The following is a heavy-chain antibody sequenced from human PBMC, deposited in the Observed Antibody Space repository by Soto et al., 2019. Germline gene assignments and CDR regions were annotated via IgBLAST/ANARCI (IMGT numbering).Heavy chain of an antibody. D-gene: IGHD5-12*01. CDR1: GYTFTSYA. CDR2: INAGNGNT. V-gene: IGHV1-3*01. Sequence: VASVKVSCKASGYTFTSYAMHWVRQAPGQRLEWMGWINAGNGNTKYSQKFQGRVTITRDTSASTAYMELSSLRSEDTAVYYCARGSGYDYPYFDYWGQGTLVTVSS. CDR3: ARGSGYDYPYFDY. J-gene: IGHJ4*02.